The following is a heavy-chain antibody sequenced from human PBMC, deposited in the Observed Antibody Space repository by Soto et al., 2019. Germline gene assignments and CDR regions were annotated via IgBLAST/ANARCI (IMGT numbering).Heavy chain of an antibody. V-gene: IGHV3-66*01. Sequence: GGSLRLSCAASGFTVRGNYMSWARQAPGKGLEWVSVIYNDGSTYYADSVKGRFTISRDNSKSTLYLQMNSLRAEDTAVYYCVFYLYTAWATFLDFWSQGTFVTGSS. J-gene: IGHJ4*02. CDR1: GFTVRGNY. D-gene: IGHD5-18*01. CDR2: IYNDGST. CDR3: VFYLYTAWATFLDF.